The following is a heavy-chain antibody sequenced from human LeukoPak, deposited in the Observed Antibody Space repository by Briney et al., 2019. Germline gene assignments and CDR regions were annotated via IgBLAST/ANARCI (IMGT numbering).Heavy chain of an antibody. Sequence: SETLSLTCTVSGGSISSSSYYWGWIRQPPGKGLEWIGTIYYSGSTNYNPSLKSRVTISVDMSKNQFSLKLSSVTAADTAVYYCARAPAVAGTRYAFDIWGQGTMVTVSS. CDR1: GGSISSSSYY. V-gene: IGHV4-39*07. CDR3: ARAPAVAGTRYAFDI. D-gene: IGHD6-19*01. CDR2: IYYSGST. J-gene: IGHJ3*02.